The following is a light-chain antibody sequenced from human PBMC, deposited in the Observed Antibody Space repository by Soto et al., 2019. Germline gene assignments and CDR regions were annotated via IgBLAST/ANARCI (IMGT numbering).Light chain of an antibody. Sequence: EIVLTQSPSTMSLSPGERATLSCRASQDVRTYLAWYQQKPGQAPSLLIYDASKRATAIPARFSGSGSGTNFTLTISSLEPDDFAVYYCQQRSHWPDTFGQGTRLEIK. CDR3: QQRSHWPDT. J-gene: IGKJ2*01. CDR2: DAS. V-gene: IGKV3D-11*01. CDR1: QDVRTY.